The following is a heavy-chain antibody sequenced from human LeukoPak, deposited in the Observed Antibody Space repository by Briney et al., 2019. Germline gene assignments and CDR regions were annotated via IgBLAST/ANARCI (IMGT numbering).Heavy chain of an antibody. V-gene: IGHV3-7*01. CDR1: GFTFSSYG. J-gene: IGHJ4*02. CDR2: IKRDGSEK. Sequence: EGSLRLSCAASGFTFSSYGMHWVRQAPGKGLEWVANIKRDGSEKYYVDSVKGRFTISRDNAKNSLYLQMNSLRAEDTAVYYCGLGGWLDYWGQGTLVTVSS. D-gene: IGHD6-19*01. CDR3: GLGGWLDY.